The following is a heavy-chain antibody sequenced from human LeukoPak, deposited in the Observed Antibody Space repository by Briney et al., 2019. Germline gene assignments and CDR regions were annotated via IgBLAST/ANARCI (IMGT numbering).Heavy chain of an antibody. CDR1: GGSIGSYY. CDR3: ARHYYRSGGDFDY. D-gene: IGHD3-10*01. CDR2: IFYTGST. V-gene: IGHV4-59*08. J-gene: IGHJ4*02. Sequence: SETLSLTCTVSGGSIGSYYWSWIRQPPGKGLEWIGYIFYTGSTNYNPSLKSRVTISVDTSKNQFSLKLSSVTAADTAVYYCARHYYRSGGDFDYWGQGTLVTVSS.